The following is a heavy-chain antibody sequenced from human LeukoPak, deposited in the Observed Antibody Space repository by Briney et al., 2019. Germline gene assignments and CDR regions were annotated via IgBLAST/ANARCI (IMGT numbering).Heavy chain of an antibody. J-gene: IGHJ4*02. D-gene: IGHD1-26*01. CDR3: ARGGGSWVYYDY. Sequence: ASVKVSCKASGYSFTGCYIHWIRQTPGQGLEWLGWIDSNSGGTTYAQKFQGRITMTRDTSITTAYMELSRLTSDDTAVYYCARGGGSWVYYDYWGQGTLVTVSS. V-gene: IGHV1-2*02. CDR1: GYSFTGCY. CDR2: IDSNSGGT.